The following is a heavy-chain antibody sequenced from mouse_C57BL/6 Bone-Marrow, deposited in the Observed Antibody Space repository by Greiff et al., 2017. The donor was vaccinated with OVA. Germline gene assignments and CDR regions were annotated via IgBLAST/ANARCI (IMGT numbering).Heavy chain of an antibody. J-gene: IGHJ4*01. Sequence: VQLQQSGAELVRPGASVTLSCKASGYTFTDYEMHWVKQTPVHGLEWIGAIDPETGGTAYNQKFKGKAILTADKSSSTAYMELRSLTSEDSAVYYCTIIWLRLRFYAMDYWGQGTSVTVSS. CDR3: TIIWLRLRFYAMDY. CDR2: IDPETGGT. D-gene: IGHD2-2*01. CDR1: GYTFTDYE. V-gene: IGHV1-15*01.